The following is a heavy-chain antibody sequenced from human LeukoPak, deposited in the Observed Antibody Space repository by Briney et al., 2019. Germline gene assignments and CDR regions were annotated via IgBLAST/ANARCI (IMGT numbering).Heavy chain of an antibody. D-gene: IGHD3-9*01. CDR2: IYYSGST. CDR1: GGSISSYY. Sequence: PSETLSLTCTVSGGSISSYYWSWIRQPPGKGLEWIGYIYYSGSTNYNPSLKSRVTFSVDTSRNQFSLKLSSVTAADTAVYYCARARGTYYDILTGYGYYYYYMDVWGKGTTVTVSS. J-gene: IGHJ6*03. V-gene: IGHV4-59*01. CDR3: ARARGTYYDILTGYGYYYYYMDV.